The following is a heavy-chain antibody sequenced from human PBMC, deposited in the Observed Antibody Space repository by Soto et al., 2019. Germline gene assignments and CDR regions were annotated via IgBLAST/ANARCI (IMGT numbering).Heavy chain of an antibody. V-gene: IGHV4-34*01. D-gene: IGHD6-6*01. CDR3: VRGDPEYSSSYVHYGMDV. CDR1: GGSFSGYY. Sequence: PSETLSLTCAVYGGSFSGYYWSWIRQPPGKGLEWIGEINHSGSTNYNPSLKSRVTISVDTSKNQFSLKLSSVTAADTAVYYCVRGDPEYSSSYVHYGMDVWGQGTTVTVSS. J-gene: IGHJ6*02. CDR2: INHSGST.